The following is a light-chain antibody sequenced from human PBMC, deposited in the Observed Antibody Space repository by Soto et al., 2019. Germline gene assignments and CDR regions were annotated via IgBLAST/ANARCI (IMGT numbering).Light chain of an antibody. CDR1: LSVSSN. Sequence: EIVMTQFPATLSVSPGERATLSCRASLSVSSNLAWYQQKPGQAPRLLIYGASTRATGIPARFSGGGSGTEFSLTISSLQSEDFAVYYCQQYRTFGQGTKVDIK. CDR2: GAS. V-gene: IGKV3-15*01. CDR3: QQYRT. J-gene: IGKJ1*01.